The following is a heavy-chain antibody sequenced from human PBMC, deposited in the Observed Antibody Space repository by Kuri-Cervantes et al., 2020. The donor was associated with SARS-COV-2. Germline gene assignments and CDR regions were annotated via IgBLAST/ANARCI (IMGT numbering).Heavy chain of an antibody. CDR2: ISAYNGNT. Sequence: ASVKVSCKTSGYTFTSYGISWVRQAPGQGLEWMGRISAYNGNTNYAQKLQGRVTMTTDKSTSTAYMELSSLRSEDTAVYYCARGWHSSGWSFDYWGQGTLVTVSS. CDR1: GYTFTSYG. J-gene: IGHJ4*02. CDR3: ARGWHSSGWSFDY. V-gene: IGHV1-18*01. D-gene: IGHD6-19*01.